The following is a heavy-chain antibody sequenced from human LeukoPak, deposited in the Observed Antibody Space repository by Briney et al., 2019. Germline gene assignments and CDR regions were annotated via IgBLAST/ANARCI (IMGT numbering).Heavy chain of an antibody. V-gene: IGHV4-38-2*02. CDR2: INHSGST. CDR1: GYSISSGYY. J-gene: IGHJ6*03. Sequence: KPSETLSLTCTVSGYSISSGYYWSWIRQSPGKGLEWIGEINHSGSTNYNPSLKSRVTISVDTSKNQFSLRLSSVTAADTALYYCARGQWLRSPPRYFYYYLDVWGEGTTVTVSS. CDR3: ARGQWLRSPPRYFYYYLDV. D-gene: IGHD5-12*01.